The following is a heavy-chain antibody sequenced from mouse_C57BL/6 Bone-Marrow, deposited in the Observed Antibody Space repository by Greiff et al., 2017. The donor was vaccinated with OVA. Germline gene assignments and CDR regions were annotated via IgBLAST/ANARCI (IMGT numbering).Heavy chain of an antibody. CDR3: TTNYSNYDAMDY. V-gene: IGHV14-4*01. J-gene: IGHJ4*01. CDR1: GFNIKDDY. CDR2: IDPENGDT. D-gene: IGHD2-5*01. Sequence: EVMLVESGAELVRPGASVKLSCTASGFNIKDDYMHWVKQRPEQGLEWIGWIDPENGDTEYASKFQGKATITADTSSNTAYLQLSSLTSEDTAVYYCTTNYSNYDAMDYWGQGTSVTVSS.